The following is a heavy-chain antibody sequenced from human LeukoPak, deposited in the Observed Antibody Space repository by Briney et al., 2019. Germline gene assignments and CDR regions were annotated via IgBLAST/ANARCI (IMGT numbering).Heavy chain of an antibody. D-gene: IGHD3-10*01. Sequence: GGSLRLSCAASGFTFSSYWMHWVRQAPGKGLVWVSRISTDGSSTSYADFVKGRFTISRDNAKNTLVLQMNSLRAEDTAVYYCARDFLWGSGSRWGQGTLVTVSS. J-gene: IGHJ4*02. V-gene: IGHV3-74*01. CDR2: ISTDGSST. CDR3: ARDFLWGSGSR. CDR1: GFTFSSYW.